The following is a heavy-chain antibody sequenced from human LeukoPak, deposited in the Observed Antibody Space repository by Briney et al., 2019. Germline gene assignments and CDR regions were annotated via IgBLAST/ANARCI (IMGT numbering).Heavy chain of an antibody. D-gene: IGHD3-10*01. J-gene: IGHJ4*02. CDR2: IKQDGSEK. CDR3: ARRAMVRGVYRAPFDY. CDR1: GFTFTTYA. V-gene: IGHV3-7*03. Sequence: GGSLRLSCAASGFTFTTYAMTWVRQAPGKGLEWVANIKQDGSEKYYVDSVKGRFTISRDNAKNSLYLQMNSLRAEDTAVYYCARRAMVRGVYRAPFDYWGREPWSPSPQ.